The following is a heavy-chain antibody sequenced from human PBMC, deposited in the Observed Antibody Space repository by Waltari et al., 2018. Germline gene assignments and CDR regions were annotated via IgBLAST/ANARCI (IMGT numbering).Heavy chain of an antibody. V-gene: IGHV4-38-2*02. J-gene: IGHJ3*02. CDR3: ARTPPAILDAFDI. CDR2: IYHSGST. Sequence: QVQLQESGPGLVKPSETLSLTCTVSGYSISSGYYWGWIRQPPGKGLEWIGSIYHSGSTYYNPSLKSRVTISVDTSKNQFSLKLSSVTAADTAVYYCARTPPAILDAFDIWGQGTMVTVSS. D-gene: IGHD2-2*02. CDR1: GYSISSGYY.